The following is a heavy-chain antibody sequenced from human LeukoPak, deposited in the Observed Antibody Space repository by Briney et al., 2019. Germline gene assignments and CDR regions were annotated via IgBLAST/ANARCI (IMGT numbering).Heavy chain of an antibody. Sequence: GRSLRLSCAASGFTFDDYAMHWVRQAPGKGLEWVSYISSSSSTIYYADSVKGRFTISRDNAKNSLYLQMNSLRAEDTAVYYCAATGDFDYWGQGTLVTVSS. V-gene: IGHV3-48*01. D-gene: IGHD7-27*01. CDR1: GFTFDDYA. CDR3: AATGDFDY. J-gene: IGHJ4*02. CDR2: ISSSSSTI.